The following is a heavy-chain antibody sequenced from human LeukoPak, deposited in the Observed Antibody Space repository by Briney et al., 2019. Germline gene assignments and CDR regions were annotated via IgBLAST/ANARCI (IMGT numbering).Heavy chain of an antibody. CDR3: ARDRVEWLVLDV. D-gene: IGHD6-19*01. CDR1: GYTFTDYY. V-gene: IGHV1-2*02. CDR2: ISPNSGGT. Sequence: GASVKVSCKTSGYTFTDYYMHWVRQAPGQGLEWMGWISPNSGGTNYAQKFQGRVTMTRDTSISTAYMELSRLRSDDTAVYYCARDRVEWLVLDVWGKGTTVTVSS. J-gene: IGHJ6*04.